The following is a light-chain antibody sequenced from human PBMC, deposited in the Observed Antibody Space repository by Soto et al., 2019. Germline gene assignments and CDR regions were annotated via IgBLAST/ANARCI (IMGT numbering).Light chain of an antibody. CDR1: RNDIGAYEF. CDR2: EVV. J-gene: IGLJ1*01. Sequence: QSVLTQPPSASGSPGQSVTISCTGTRNDIGAYEFVSWYQHHPGKAPKLIIYEVVQRPSGVPDRFSGSKSGNTASLTVSGLQAADEADYDCKSYAGSNAYVFGTGTKVTVL. CDR3: KSYAGSNAYV. V-gene: IGLV2-8*01.